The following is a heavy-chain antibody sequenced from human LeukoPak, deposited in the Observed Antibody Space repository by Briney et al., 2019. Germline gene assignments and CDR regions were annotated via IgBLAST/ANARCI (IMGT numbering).Heavy chain of an antibody. CDR2: ISGSGGST. CDR1: GFTFSSYA. J-gene: IGHJ4*02. CDR3: AKDWKYYYGSGTRTDY. D-gene: IGHD3-10*01. V-gene: IGHV3-23*01. Sequence: PGGSLRLSCAASGFTFSSYAMSWVRQAPGKGLEWVSAISGSGGSTYYADSVKGRFTISRDNSKNTLYLQMNSLRAEDTAVYYCAKDWKYYYGSGTRTDYWGQGTLVTVSS.